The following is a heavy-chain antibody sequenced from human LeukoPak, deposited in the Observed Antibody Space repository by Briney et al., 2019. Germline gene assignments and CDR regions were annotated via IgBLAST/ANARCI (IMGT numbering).Heavy chain of an antibody. J-gene: IGHJ4*02. CDR3: ASRNCNYAGAFDY. D-gene: IGHD1-7*01. CDR2: IYSVGST. CDR1: GFTVSNNY. Sequence: GSLRLSCAASGFTVSNNYMGWVRQAPAKGLEWVSVIYSVGSTYYADSVKGRFTISRDNAKNSLYLQMNSLRAEDTAVYYCASRNCNYAGAFDYWGQGTLVTVSS. V-gene: IGHV3-66*01.